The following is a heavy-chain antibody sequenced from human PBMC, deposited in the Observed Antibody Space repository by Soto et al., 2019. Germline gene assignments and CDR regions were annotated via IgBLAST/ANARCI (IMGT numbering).Heavy chain of an antibody. Sequence: PSETLSLTCTVSGGSISSGDYYWSWIRQPPGKGLEWIGYIYYSGSTYYNPSLKSRVTISVDTSKNQFSLKLSSVTTADTAVYYCARSYYYDSSGYLDYWGQGTLVTVSS. D-gene: IGHD3-22*01. CDR3: ARSYYYDSSGYLDY. CDR2: IYYSGST. CDR1: GGSISSGDYY. J-gene: IGHJ4*02. V-gene: IGHV4-30-4*01.